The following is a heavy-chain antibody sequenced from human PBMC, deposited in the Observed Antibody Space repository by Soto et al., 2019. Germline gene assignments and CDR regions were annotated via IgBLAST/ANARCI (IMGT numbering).Heavy chain of an antibody. D-gene: IGHD3-22*01. V-gene: IGHV4-31*03. CDR2: IYYSGST. Sequence: QVQLQESGPGLVKPSQTLSLSCTVSGGSISSGGYYWSWIRQHPGKGLEWIAYIYYSGSTSYNPAHNSRVTISVDPSKNQFSLKLSSVTAAATAVYYCARGYYYASSGYYPHWGQGTLVTVSS. CDR1: GGSISSGGYY. J-gene: IGHJ4*02. CDR3: ARGYYYASSGYYPH.